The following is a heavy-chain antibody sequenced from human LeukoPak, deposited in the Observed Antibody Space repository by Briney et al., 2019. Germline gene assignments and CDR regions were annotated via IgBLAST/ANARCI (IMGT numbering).Heavy chain of an antibody. CDR2: ISWNSGSI. CDR3: AKDVLKYYDSSGPGFDY. V-gene: IGHV3-9*01. D-gene: IGHD3-22*01. Sequence: GGSLRLSCAASGFTFDDYAMHWVRQAPGKGLEWVSGISWNSGSIGYADSVKGRFTISRDNAKNSLYLQMNSLRVEDTALYYCAKDVLKYYDSSGPGFDYWGQGTLVTVSS. J-gene: IGHJ4*02. CDR1: GFTFDDYA.